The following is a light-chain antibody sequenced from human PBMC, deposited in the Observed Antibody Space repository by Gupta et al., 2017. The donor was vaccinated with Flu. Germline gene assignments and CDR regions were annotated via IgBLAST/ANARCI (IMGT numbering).Light chain of an antibody. V-gene: IGLV2-14*01. CDR2: EVS. Sequence: QSALTQPASVSGSPALSSTISCTGTSSDVGGYNYVSWYHQHPATAPKLMIYEVSSRPSGVSDRFSGAKYGTTAYTNTXGXQAEEEXYDYWTYATNSSALCVFGTGTKLTVL. CDR1: SSDVGGYNY. J-gene: IGLJ1*01. CDR3: TYATNSSALCV.